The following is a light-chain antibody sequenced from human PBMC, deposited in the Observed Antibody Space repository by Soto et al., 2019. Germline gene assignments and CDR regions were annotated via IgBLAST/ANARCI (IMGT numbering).Light chain of an antibody. CDR3: QQYGSSLPIT. CDR1: QSVSSSY. V-gene: IGKV3-20*01. J-gene: IGKJ5*01. Sequence: EIVLTQSPGTLSLSPGERATLSCRASQSVSSSYLAWYQQKPGQAPRLLIYGASSRATGIPDRFSGSGSGTDSILTISGLEPQAFLVYYSQQYGSSLPITFVHGVQLEIK. CDR2: GAS.